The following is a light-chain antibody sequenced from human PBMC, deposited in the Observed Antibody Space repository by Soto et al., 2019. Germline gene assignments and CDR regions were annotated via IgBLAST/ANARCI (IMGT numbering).Light chain of an antibody. CDR1: SGHSNYA. Sequence: QAVVTQSPSASASLGASVKLTCTLSSGHSNYAIAWHQQQPEKGPRFLMKVNSDGSHSRGDGIPDRFSGSSSGAERYVTISSLQSEDEADYYCQTWGTGIWVFGGGTKVTV. V-gene: IGLV4-69*01. J-gene: IGLJ3*02. CDR2: VNSDGSH. CDR3: QTWGTGIWV.